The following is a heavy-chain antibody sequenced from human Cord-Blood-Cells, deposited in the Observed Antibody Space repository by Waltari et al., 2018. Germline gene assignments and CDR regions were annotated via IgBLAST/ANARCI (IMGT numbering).Heavy chain of an antibody. CDR1: GGTFSSYA. CDR3: ARDSSWKGSSGYYLGFDY. CDR2: IIPILGIA. Sequence: QVQLVQSGAEVKKPGSSVKVSCKASGGTFSSYAISWVRQAPGQGLEWMGRIIPILGIANYAQKFQGRVTMTADKSTSTAYMELSSLRSEDTAVYYCARDSSWKGSSGYYLGFDYWGQGTLVTVSS. V-gene: IGHV1-69*09. J-gene: IGHJ4*02. D-gene: IGHD3-22*01.